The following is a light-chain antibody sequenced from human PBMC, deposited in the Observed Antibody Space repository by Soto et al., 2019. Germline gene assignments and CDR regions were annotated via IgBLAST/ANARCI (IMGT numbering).Light chain of an antibody. CDR3: QQYGRSPRT. CDR2: GVS. Sequence: ETVLTQSPGTLSLSPGERATLSCRASESVNSNYLAWYQQKPGQAPRLLIYGVSTRATGIPDRFSGSGSGTDFILTISRLEPDDFAVYYCQQYGRSPRTFGQGTKVEIK. V-gene: IGKV3-20*01. CDR1: ESVNSNY. J-gene: IGKJ1*01.